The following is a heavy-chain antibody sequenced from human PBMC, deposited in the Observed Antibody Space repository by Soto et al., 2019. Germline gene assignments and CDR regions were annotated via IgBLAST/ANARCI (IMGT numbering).Heavy chain of an antibody. J-gene: IGHJ6*03. Sequence: QLQLQESGPGLVKPSETLSLTCTVSGGSISSSSYYWGWIRQPPGKGLEGIGSIYYSGSTYYNPSLKRRVTISVDTSKNQFSLKLSSVTAADTAVYYCAKIYYYYYSMDVWGKGTKVTFSS. CDR2: IYYSGST. CDR1: GGSISSSSYY. V-gene: IGHV4-39*01. CDR3: AKIYYYYYSMDV.